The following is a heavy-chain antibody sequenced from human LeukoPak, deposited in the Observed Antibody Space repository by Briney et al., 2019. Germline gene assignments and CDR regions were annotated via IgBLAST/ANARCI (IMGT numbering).Heavy chain of an antibody. CDR3: ARDQNPGIAAAGIGDDAFDI. J-gene: IGHJ3*02. Sequence: GGSLRLSCAASGFIFSTYSMNWVRQAPGKGLEWVSSISTGSSYISFADSVKGRFTISRDNAGNSLYLQMNSLRSEDTAVYYCARDQNPGIAAAGIGDDAFDIWGQGTMVTVSS. V-gene: IGHV3-21*04. D-gene: IGHD6-13*01. CDR1: GFIFSTYS. CDR2: ISTGSSYI.